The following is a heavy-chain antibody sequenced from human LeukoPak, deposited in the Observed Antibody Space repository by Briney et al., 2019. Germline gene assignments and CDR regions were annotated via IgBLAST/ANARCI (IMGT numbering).Heavy chain of an antibody. J-gene: IGHJ6*03. CDR2: IIPIFGTA. CDR3: ARDIYDFWSGYNYYYYMDV. D-gene: IGHD3-3*01. V-gene: IGHV1-69*06. CDR1: GGTFSSYA. Sequence: SVKASCKASGGTFSSYAISWVRQAPGQGLEWMGGIIPIFGTANYAQKFQGRVTITADKSTSTAYMELSSLRSEDTAVYYCARDIYDFWSGYNYYYYMDVWGKGTTVTVSS.